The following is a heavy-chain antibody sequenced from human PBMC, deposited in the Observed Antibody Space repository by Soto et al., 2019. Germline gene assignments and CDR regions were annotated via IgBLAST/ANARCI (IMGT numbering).Heavy chain of an antibody. CDR2: IIPFFGTT. D-gene: IGHD1-1*01. CDR3: ARAAQTRYDWNDLGNWFDP. J-gene: IGHJ5*02. Sequence: ASVKVSCKASGGTFSSYGVSWVRQAPGHGLEWMGGIIPFFGTTNYAQKFQGRLTITADESXXXXXXXXXXXXXXXTAVYFCARAAQTRYDWNDLGNWFDPWGXGTL. CDR1: GGTFSSYG. V-gene: IGHV1-69*13.